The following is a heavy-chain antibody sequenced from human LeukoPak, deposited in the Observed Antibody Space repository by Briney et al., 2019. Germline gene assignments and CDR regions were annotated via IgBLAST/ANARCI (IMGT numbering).Heavy chain of an antibody. CDR3: VRAPHTGPADY. CDR1: GFTFSDYG. D-gene: IGHD3-10*01. CDR2: ISGRGDST. Sequence: GGSLRLSCAASGFTFSDYGMNWVRQAPGKGLEWVSAISGRGDSTFYADSVKGRFTISRDNTKNTLYLQMNSLRAEDTAVNYCVRAPHTGPADYWGQGTLVTVSS. V-gene: IGHV3-23*01. J-gene: IGHJ4*02.